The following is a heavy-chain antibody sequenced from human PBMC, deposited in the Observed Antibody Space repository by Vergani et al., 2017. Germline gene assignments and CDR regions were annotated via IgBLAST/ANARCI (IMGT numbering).Heavy chain of an antibody. CDR1: GASIRSRNYY. J-gene: IGHJ5*02. CDR3: ARHSTVEWLVKLGWIDP. Sequence: QLQLQESGPGLVKPSATLSLTCSVSGASIRSRNYYWGWIRQPPGKGLEWIASIYYSGSTYYNPSLKSRVTISVDPSQNQFSLKLSSVTAADTAVYFCARHSTVEWLVKLGWIDPWGQGILVTVSS. D-gene: IGHD6-19*01. V-gene: IGHV4-39*01. CDR2: IYYSGST.